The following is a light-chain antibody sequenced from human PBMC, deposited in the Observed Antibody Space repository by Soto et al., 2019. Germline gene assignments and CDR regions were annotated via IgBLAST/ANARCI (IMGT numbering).Light chain of an antibody. CDR3: QQRSNWPWT. Sequence: EIVLTQSPATLSLSPGERATLSCRASQSVSSYLAWYQQKPGQAPRLLIYDASNRATGIPARFSGSGSGTDFTITISSLEPEDFDVYYCQQRSNWPWTFGQGTKVEIK. J-gene: IGKJ1*01. CDR1: QSVSSY. CDR2: DAS. V-gene: IGKV3-11*01.